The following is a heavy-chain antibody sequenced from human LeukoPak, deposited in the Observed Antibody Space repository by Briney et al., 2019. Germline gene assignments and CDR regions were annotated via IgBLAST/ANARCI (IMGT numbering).Heavy chain of an antibody. D-gene: IGHD6-13*01. Sequence: SETLSLTCTVSGYSISSGYYWGWIRQPPGKGLEWIGSIYHSGSTYYNPSLKSRVTISVDTSKNQFSLKLRSVTAADTAVYYCARGYSTNWFDPWGQGTLVTVSS. V-gene: IGHV4-38-2*02. CDR3: ARGYSTNWFDP. CDR2: IYHSGST. J-gene: IGHJ5*02. CDR1: GYSISSGYY.